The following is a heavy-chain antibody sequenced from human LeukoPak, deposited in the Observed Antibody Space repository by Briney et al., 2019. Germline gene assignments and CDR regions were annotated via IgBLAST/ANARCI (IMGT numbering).Heavy chain of an antibody. D-gene: IGHD6-6*01. J-gene: IGHJ4*02. CDR2: ISAYNGNT. V-gene: IGHV1-18*04. Sequence: GASVKVSCKASGYTFTGYYMHWVRQAPGQGLEWMGWISAYNGNTNYAQKLQGRVTMTTDTSTSTAYMELRSLRSDDTAVYYCARRLPNRSSYYFDYWGQGTLVTVSS. CDR1: GYTFTGYY. CDR3: ARRLPNRSSYYFDY.